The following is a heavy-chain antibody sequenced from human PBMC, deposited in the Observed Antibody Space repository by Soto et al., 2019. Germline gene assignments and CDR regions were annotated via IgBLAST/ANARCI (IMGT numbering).Heavy chain of an antibody. J-gene: IGHJ4*02. CDR2: ISSSSSYI. CDR3: ARVEPTSYYDFWSGYYSASDY. D-gene: IGHD3-3*01. V-gene: IGHV3-21*01. CDR1: GFTFSSYS. Sequence: PGGSLRLSCAASGFTFSSYSMNWVRQAPGKGLEWVSSISSSSSYIYYADSVKGRFTISRDNAKNSLYLQMNSLRAEDTAVYYCARVEPTSYYDFWSGYYSASDYWGQGTLVTVSS.